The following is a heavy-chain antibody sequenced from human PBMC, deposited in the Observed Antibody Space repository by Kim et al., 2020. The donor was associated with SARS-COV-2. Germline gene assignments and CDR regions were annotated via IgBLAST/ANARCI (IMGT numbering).Heavy chain of an antibody. V-gene: IGHV3-66*01. CDR3: ARVSYHFDSSGFWTNDAFEI. CDR1: GFIVNTHY. Sequence: GGSLRLSCAASGFIVNTHYMSWVRQAPGKGLEWVSVIHSGGSTYYADSVKGRFTISRDNSKNTLDLQMKSLRAGDTAVYYCARVSYHFDSSGFWTNDAFEIWGQGTKVTVSS. J-gene: IGHJ3*02. D-gene: IGHD3-22*01. CDR2: IHSGGST.